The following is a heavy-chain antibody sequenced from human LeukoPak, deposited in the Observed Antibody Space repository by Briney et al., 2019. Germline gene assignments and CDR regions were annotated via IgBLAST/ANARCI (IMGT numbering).Heavy chain of an antibody. CDR3: ARDHHTIFEGLQVFDP. J-gene: IGHJ5*02. CDR1: GGSISSGDYY. D-gene: IGHD3-3*01. V-gene: IGHV4-30-4*08. Sequence: ASETLSLTCTVSGGSISSGDYYWSWIRQPPGKGLEWIGYIYYSGSTYYNPSLKSRVTISVDTSKNQFSLKLSSVTAADTAVYYCARDHHTIFEGLQVFDPWGQGTLVTVSS. CDR2: IYYSGST.